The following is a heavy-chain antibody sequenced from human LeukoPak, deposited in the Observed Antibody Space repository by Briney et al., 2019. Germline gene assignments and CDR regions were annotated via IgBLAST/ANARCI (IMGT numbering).Heavy chain of an antibody. CDR1: GFTFSSYG. J-gene: IGHJ6*02. Sequence: QSGGSLRLSCAASGFTFSSYGMHWVSQAPGKGLEWVAVIWYDGSNKYYADSVKGRFTISRDNSKNTLYLQMNSLRAEDTAVYYCARDPHPTAPDYYYYGMDVWGQGTTVTVSS. CDR3: ARDPHPTAPDYYYYGMDV. CDR2: IWYDGSNK. D-gene: IGHD2-2*01. V-gene: IGHV3-33*01.